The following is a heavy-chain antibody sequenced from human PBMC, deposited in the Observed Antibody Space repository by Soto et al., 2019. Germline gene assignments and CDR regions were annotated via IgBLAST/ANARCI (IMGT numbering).Heavy chain of an antibody. CDR3: ARDYLANDAFDI. Sequence: SETLSLTCTVSGGSISSGGYYWSWIRQYPGKGLEWIGYIYYSGVPYYNPSLKSRVTMSVDTSKDQFSLTLSSVTAADTAVYYCARDYLANDAFDIWGQGTMVTVSS. CDR2: IYYSGVP. V-gene: IGHV4-31*03. D-gene: IGHD3-10*01. CDR1: GGSISSGGYY. J-gene: IGHJ3*02.